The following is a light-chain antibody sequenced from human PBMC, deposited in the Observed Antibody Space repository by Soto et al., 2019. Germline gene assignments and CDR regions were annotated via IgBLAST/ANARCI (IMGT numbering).Light chain of an antibody. CDR2: GAS. Sequence: EIVMTQSPATLSVSPWERATLSCRASQSVSSSYLAWYQLKPGQAPRLLIYGASSRAIGIPDRFSGSGSGTDFTLTISRLDPEDFAVYFCQQYGSSPRTFGQGTKVDIK. CDR1: QSVSSSY. J-gene: IGKJ1*01. CDR3: QQYGSSPRT. V-gene: IGKV3-20*01.